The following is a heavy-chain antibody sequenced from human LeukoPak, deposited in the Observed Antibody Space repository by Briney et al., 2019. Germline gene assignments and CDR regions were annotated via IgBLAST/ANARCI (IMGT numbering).Heavy chain of an antibody. Sequence: SETLSLTCAVSGDSINGFYWSWIRQAAGKGLEWIGHIYTSGSTNYNPSLRSRVTMSVDMSKNQFSLKLRSVTAADTAVYYCARSDGYGLVGIWGQGTMVTVSS. CDR2: IYTSGST. CDR3: ARSDGYGLVGI. V-gene: IGHV4-4*07. CDR1: GDSINGFY. J-gene: IGHJ3*02. D-gene: IGHD5-18*01.